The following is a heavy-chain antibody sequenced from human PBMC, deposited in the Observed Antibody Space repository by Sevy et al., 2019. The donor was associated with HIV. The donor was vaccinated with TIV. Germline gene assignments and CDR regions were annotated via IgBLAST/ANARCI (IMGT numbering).Heavy chain of an antibody. J-gene: IGHJ4*02. CDR1: GGTFGTYA. CDR2: IIPMLGTA. D-gene: IGHD2-2*01. Sequence: ASVKVSCKASGGTFGTYAISWVRQAPGQGLEWMGEIIPMLGTASYAQKFQGRVTITADESTSTAYMELIRLTSEDTAVYYCSRILYCNTTGCSHWGQGSLVTVSS. CDR3: SRILYCNTTGCSH. V-gene: IGHV1-69*13.